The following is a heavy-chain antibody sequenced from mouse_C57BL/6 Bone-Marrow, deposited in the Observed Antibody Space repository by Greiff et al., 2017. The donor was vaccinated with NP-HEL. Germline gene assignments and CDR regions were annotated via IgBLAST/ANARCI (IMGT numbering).Heavy chain of an antibody. V-gene: IGHV1-80*01. CDR3: ARGDYGSSRFGYAMDY. J-gene: IGHJ4*01. CDR1: GYAFSSYW. Sequence: QVQLQQSGAELVKPGASVKISCKASGYAFSSYWMNWVKERPGKGLEWIGQIYPGDGGTKYNGKLKGKAPMTAEKSSSTAYLTVSSLTSEDSAVYFCARGDYGSSRFGYAMDYWGQGTSVTVSS. D-gene: IGHD1-1*01. CDR2: IYPGDGGT.